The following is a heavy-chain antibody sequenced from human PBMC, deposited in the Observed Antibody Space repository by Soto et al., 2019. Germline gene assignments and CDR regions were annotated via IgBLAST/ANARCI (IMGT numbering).Heavy chain of an antibody. V-gene: IGHV4-59*01. CDR2: MYYSGST. J-gene: IGHJ4*02. Sequence: PSENVSLSCSVSGGSISSYYWSWIRQPPGKGLEWIGYMYYSGSTNYNPSLKSRVTISVDTTKNQFSLKLSSVTAADTAVYYCAIVFRLDYGQTPKLVDWGPGTPVTVS. D-gene: IGHD4-17*01. CDR1: GGSISSYY. CDR3: AIVFRLDYGQTPKLVD.